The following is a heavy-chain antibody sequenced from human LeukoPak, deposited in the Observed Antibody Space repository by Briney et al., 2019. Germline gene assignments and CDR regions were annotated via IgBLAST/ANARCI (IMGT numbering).Heavy chain of an antibody. CDR3: ARVRWLQFMEALDY. V-gene: IGHV1-46*01. CDR2: INPSGGST. D-gene: IGHD5-24*01. J-gene: IGHJ4*02. Sequence: ASVKVSCKASGGTFSSYAISWVRQAPGQGLEWMGIINPSGGSTSYAQKFQGRVTMTRDTSTSTVYIELSSLRSEDTAVYYCARVRWLQFMEALDYWGQGTLVTVSS. CDR1: GGTFSSYA.